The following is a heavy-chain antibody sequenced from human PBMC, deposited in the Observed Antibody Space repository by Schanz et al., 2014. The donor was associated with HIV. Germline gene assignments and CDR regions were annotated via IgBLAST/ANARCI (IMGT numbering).Heavy chain of an antibody. D-gene: IGHD2-2*01. J-gene: IGHJ6*02. V-gene: IGHV1-69*06. Sequence: QVQLVQSGAEVTKPGSSVKVSCKASGGTFSTFAITWVRQAPGQGLEWMGGILPIFGTTNYAQKFQGRVTITADKSTTTSYMELSSLRSEDTAVYYCARTVVPAKREYAMDVWGQGTTVSVSS. CDR3: ARTVVPAKREYAMDV. CDR1: GGTFSTFA. CDR2: ILPIFGTT.